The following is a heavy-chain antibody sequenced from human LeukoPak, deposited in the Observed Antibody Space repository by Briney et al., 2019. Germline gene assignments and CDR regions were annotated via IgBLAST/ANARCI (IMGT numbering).Heavy chain of an antibody. Sequence: GSLRLSCAASGFTFSNAWMSWIRQPPGKGLEWIGEINHSGSTNYNPSLKSRVTISVDTSKNQFSLKLSSVTAADTAVYYCARHVLRYFDWLLPYWYFDLWGRGTLVTVSS. CDR3: ARHVLRYFDWLLPYWYFDL. D-gene: IGHD3-9*01. CDR2: INHSGST. V-gene: IGHV4-34*01. CDR1: GFTFSNAW. J-gene: IGHJ2*01.